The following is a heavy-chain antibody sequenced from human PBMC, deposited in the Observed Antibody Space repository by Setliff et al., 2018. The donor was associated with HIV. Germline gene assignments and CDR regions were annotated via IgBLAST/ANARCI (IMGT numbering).Heavy chain of an antibody. CDR2: INHSGST. J-gene: IGHJ4*02. CDR1: GGSFSGYY. CDR3: ARGPGYCSGGSCYSVPPLGY. Sequence: KTSETLSLTCAVYGGSFSGYYWSWIRQPPGKGLEWSGEINHSGSTNYNPSLKSRVTISVDTSKNQFSLKLSSVTAADTAVYYCARGPGYCSGGSCYSVPPLGYWGQGTLVTVSS. V-gene: IGHV4-34*01. D-gene: IGHD2-15*01.